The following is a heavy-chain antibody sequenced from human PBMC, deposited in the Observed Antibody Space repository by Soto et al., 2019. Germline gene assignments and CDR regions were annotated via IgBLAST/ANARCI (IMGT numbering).Heavy chain of an antibody. D-gene: IGHD1-26*01. CDR3: TRNRAKFDT. CDR2: VYYSGTT. J-gene: IGHJ5*02. V-gene: IGHV4-61*08. CDR1: GGSIDSGDYY. Sequence: SETLSLTCTVSGGSIDSGDYYWSWIRQPPGKGLEWIGYVYYSGTTNYNPFLKSRVTLSLDKSKNQFSLKMNSVTAADTAVYYCTRNRAKFDTWGQGTPVTVSS.